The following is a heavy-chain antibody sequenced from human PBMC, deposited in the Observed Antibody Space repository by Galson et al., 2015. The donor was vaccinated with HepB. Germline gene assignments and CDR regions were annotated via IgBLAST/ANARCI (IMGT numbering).Heavy chain of an antibody. CDR2: INPNSGGT. CDR3: ARSQAGGSYSYYYYMDV. D-gene: IGHD1-26*01. Sequence: SVKVSCKASGYTFTGYYMHWVRQAPGQGLEWMGWINPNSGGTNYAQKFQGRVTMTRDTSISTAYMELSRLRSDDTAVYYCARSQAGGSYSYYYYMDVWGKGTTVTVSS. CDR1: GYTFTGYY. V-gene: IGHV1-2*02. J-gene: IGHJ6*03.